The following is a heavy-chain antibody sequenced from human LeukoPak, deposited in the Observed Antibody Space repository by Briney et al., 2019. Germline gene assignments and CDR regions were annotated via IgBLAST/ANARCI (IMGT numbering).Heavy chain of an antibody. Sequence: GGSLRLSCAASGFTFSDYYMSWIRQAPGKGLEWVSYISSSSSYTNYADSVKGRFTISRDNAKNSLYLQMNSLRAEDTAVYYCARDALTSAEYFQHWGQGTLVTVSS. CDR1: GFTFSDYY. V-gene: IGHV3-11*06. D-gene: IGHD3-9*01. CDR2: ISSSSSYT. CDR3: ARDALTSAEYFQH. J-gene: IGHJ1*01.